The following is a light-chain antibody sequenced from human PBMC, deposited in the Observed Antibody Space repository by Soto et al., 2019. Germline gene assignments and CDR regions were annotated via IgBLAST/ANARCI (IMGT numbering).Light chain of an antibody. V-gene: IGKV3-11*01. J-gene: IGKJ5*01. CDR1: QSVSHA. CDR3: QQRGSWPPSIT. Sequence: EVVLTQSPAPLSLSPGDRATLSCRSSQSVSHALAWYQQKPGQAPRLLIHDASSRATGIPARFSGSGSETDFTLNISSLEPEDFAVYYCQQRGSWPPSITFGQGTRLEIK. CDR2: DAS.